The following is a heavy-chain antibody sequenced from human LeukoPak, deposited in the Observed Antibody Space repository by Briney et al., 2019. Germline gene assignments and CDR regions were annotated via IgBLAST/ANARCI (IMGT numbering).Heavy chain of an antibody. D-gene: IGHD3-9*01. CDR2: IDFSGDYI. V-gene: IGHV3-23*01. CDR1: GFTFSTYS. J-gene: IGHJ4*02. CDR3: AKGYGFLTD. Sequence: HPGGSLRLSCAASGFTFSTYSMNWVRQGPGKGLEWVSTIDFSGDYIYYADSLKGRFTISRDNSKNTLYLQMNSLRAEDTAIYYCAKGYGFLTDWGQGTLVTVSS.